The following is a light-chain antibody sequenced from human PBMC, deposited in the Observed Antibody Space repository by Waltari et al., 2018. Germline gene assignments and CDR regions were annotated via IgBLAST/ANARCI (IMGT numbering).Light chain of an antibody. CDR2: CAS. CDR1: QAVFYSSNNKNY. CDR3: QQYYSTPPT. J-gene: IGKJ1*01. V-gene: IGKV4-1*01. Sequence: DIVMTQSPHSLAVSLGQRATKNCQSVQAVFYSSNNKNYLVWYQHKPGQPPRLLIYCASARESGVPDRFSGGGSGTDFTLTISSLQAEDVAVYYCQQYYSTPPTFGQGTKVEIK.